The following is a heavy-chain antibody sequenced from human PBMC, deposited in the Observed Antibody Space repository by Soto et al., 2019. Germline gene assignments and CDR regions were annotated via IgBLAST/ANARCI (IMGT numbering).Heavy chain of an antibody. J-gene: IGHJ5*02. Sequence: SDTLCLTWTVSGGSISNYYWSWIRQPPGRGLEWIGHIFYSGSTNYNPALKSRVTISVDTSKSQFSLKLSSVTAADTAVDYCAKDSAYNDVYFRLFDPWAEGTRVPVS. D-gene: IGHD5-18*01. CDR1: GGSISNYY. V-gene: IGHV4-59*01. CDR2: IFYSGST. CDR3: AKDSAYNDVYFRLFDP.